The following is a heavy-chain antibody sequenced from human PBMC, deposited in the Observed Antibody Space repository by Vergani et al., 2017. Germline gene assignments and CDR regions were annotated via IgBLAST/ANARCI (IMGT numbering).Heavy chain of an antibody. CDR3: ARPSPNWGHYYYGMDV. CDR1: GYTFTNYY. V-gene: IGHV1-46*01. D-gene: IGHD7-27*01. CDR2: INPSGGST. J-gene: IGHJ6*02. Sequence: QVLLVQSGAEVKKPGASVRVSCKTSGYTFTNYYIHWVRQAPGQGLEWMGIINPSGGSTTYAQQFQGRLTMTRDTSTSTVYMELSSLRSEDTAVYYCARPSPNWGHYYYGMDVWGQGTTVTVSS.